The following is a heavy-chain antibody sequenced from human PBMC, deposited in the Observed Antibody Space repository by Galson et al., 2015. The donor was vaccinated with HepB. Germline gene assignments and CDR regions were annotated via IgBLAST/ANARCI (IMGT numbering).Heavy chain of an antibody. CDR1: GFTFSSYG. Sequence: SLRLSCAASGFTFSSYGMHWVRQAPGKGLEWEAVISYDGSNKYYADSVKGRFTISRDNSKNTLYLQMNSQRAEDTAVYYCAKSDFWSGYHHYFDYWGQGTLVTVSS. CDR3: AKSDFWSGYHHYFDY. CDR2: ISYDGSNK. V-gene: IGHV3-30*18. D-gene: IGHD3-3*01. J-gene: IGHJ4*02.